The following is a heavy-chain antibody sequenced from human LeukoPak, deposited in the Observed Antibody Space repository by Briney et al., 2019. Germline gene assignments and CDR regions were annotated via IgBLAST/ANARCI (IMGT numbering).Heavy chain of an antibody. J-gene: IGHJ4*02. CDR1: GLTVTNAW. CDR3: TTGIRGD. CDR2: IASKTDGGAT. V-gene: IGHV3-15*07. Sequence: GGSLRLSCSASGLTVTNAWMNWVRQAPGEGLDWVGRIASKTDGGATDYAAPVKGRFTISRDDSKNTLDLQMNSLKTEDTAVYYCTTGIRGDWGQGTLVTVSS. D-gene: IGHD3-10*01.